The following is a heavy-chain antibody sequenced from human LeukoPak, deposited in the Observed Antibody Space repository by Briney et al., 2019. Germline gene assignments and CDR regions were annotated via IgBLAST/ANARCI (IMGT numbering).Heavy chain of an antibody. CDR1: GGSISSYY. CDR2: IYYSGST. V-gene: IGHV4-59*01. CDR3: AREGESSGQYYFDY. Sequence: SETLSLTCTVSGGSISSYYWSWIRQPPGKGLEWIGYIYYSGSTNYNPSLKSRVTISVDTSKNQFSLKLSSVTAADTAVYYCAREGESSGQYYFDYWGQGTLVTVSS. D-gene: IGHD3-22*01. J-gene: IGHJ4*02.